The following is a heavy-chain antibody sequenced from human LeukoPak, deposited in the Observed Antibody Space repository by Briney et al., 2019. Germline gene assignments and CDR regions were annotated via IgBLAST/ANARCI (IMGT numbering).Heavy chain of an antibody. D-gene: IGHD6-13*01. CDR2: ISSSSSYI. Sequence: GGSLRLSCAASGFTFSSYSMNWVRQAAGKGLEWVSSISSSSSYIYYADSVKGRFTISRDNAKNSLYLQMNSLRAEDTAVYYCARSGIAAAGTGRFDPWGQGTLVTVSS. J-gene: IGHJ5*02. V-gene: IGHV3-21*01. CDR3: ARSGIAAAGTGRFDP. CDR1: GFTFSSYS.